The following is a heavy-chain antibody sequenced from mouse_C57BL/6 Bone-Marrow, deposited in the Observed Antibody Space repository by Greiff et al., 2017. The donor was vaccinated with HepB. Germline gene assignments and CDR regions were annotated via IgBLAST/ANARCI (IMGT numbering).Heavy chain of an antibody. Sequence: QVQLQQPGAELVRPGSSVKLSCKASGYTFTSYWMDWVKQRPGQGLEWIGNIYPSDSETHYNQKFKDKATLTVDKSSSTAYMQLISLTSEDSAVYFCAAGGYYDYDGGDWYFDVWGTGTTVTVSS. V-gene: IGHV1-61*01. D-gene: IGHD2-4*01. CDR3: AAGGYYDYDGGDWYFDV. CDR2: IYPSDSET. J-gene: IGHJ1*03. CDR1: GYTFTSYW.